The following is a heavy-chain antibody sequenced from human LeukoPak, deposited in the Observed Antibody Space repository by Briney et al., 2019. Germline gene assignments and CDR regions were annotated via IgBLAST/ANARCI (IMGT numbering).Heavy chain of an antibody. J-gene: IGHJ5*02. CDR1: GYTFTGYY. V-gene: IGHV1-2*02. CDR3: ARGRYDFWSGHKFDP. Sequence: ASVKVSCKASGYTFTGYYMHWLRQAPGQGLEWMGWINPNSGGTNYAQKFQGRVTMTRDTSISTAYMELSRLRSDDTAVYYCARGRYDFWSGHKFDPWGQGTLVTVSS. CDR2: INPNSGGT. D-gene: IGHD3-3*01.